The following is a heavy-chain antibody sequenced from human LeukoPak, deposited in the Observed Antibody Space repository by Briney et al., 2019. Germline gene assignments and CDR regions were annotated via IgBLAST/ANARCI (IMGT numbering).Heavy chain of an antibody. CDR3: ARVPQWLAYYYYYYGMDV. Sequence: GGSLRLSCAASGFTFSSYSMNWVRQAPGKGLEWVSYISSSSSTIYYADSVKGRFTISRDNAKNSLYLQMNSLRAEDTAVYYCARVPQWLAYYYYYYGMDVWGQGTTVTVSS. CDR1: GFTFSSYS. D-gene: IGHD6-19*01. CDR2: ISSSSSTI. J-gene: IGHJ6*02. V-gene: IGHV3-48*01.